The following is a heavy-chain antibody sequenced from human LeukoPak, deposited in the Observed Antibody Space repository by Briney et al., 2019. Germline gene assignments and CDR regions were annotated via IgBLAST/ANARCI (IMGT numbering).Heavy chain of an antibody. CDR2: IKEDGSVI. V-gene: IGHV3-7*03. CDR1: GFTFSHYW. J-gene: IGHJ4*02. CDR3: SSGNNYPPLDY. D-gene: IGHD1/OR15-1a*01. Sequence: TGGSLRLSCAASGFTFSHYWMSWVRQAPGEGLEWVANIKEDGSVIYYADSLKGRFTISRDNSKDTLYLQMNSLRADDMAIYYCSSGNNYPPLDYWGQGTLVTVSS.